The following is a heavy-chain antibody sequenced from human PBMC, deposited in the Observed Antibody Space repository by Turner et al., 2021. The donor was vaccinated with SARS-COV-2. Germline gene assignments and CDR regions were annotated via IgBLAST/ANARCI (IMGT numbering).Heavy chain of an antibody. D-gene: IGHD3-10*01. CDR1: GDSGGHIKNTPYF. Sequence: QVLLQASGPGLVKTSETLTLTCSVSGDSGGHIKNTPYFWGWIRQPSGKGLEWIGSIYYSGSTYYNPSLKSRVTISVDTSKNQFSLKLSSVTAADTAVYYCARLVRRAEYYFDYWGQGTLVTVSS. CDR2: IYYSGST. V-gene: IGHV4-39*01. J-gene: IGHJ4*02. CDR3: ARLVRRAEYYFDY.